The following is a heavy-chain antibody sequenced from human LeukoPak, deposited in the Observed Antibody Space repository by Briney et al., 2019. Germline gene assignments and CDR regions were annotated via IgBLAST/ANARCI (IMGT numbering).Heavy chain of an antibody. J-gene: IGHJ6*03. CDR3: ARSTTHYYYYYMDV. V-gene: IGHV3-74*01. D-gene: IGHD5/OR15-5a*01. Sequence: PGGSLRLSCAASGITFSSYWMHWVRQTPGKGLVWVSRINSDRSSTTYADTVKGRFTISRDNAKNTLYLQMNSLRVEDTAIYYCARSTTHYYYYYMDVWGKGTTVTVSS. CDR2: INSDRSST. CDR1: GITFSSYW.